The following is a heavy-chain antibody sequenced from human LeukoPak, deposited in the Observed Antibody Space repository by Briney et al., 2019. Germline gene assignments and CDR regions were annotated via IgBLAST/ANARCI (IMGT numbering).Heavy chain of an antibody. V-gene: IGHV3-13*04. Sequence: PGGSLRLSCAASGFTFGSYDMHWVRQATGKGLEWVSAIGTAGDTYYPGSVKGRFTISRDNAKNTLYLQMNSLRAEDTAVYYCARGYSGYFYYWGQGTLVTVSS. CDR2: IGTAGDT. J-gene: IGHJ4*02. CDR3: ARGYSGYFYY. CDR1: GFTFGSYD. D-gene: IGHD5-12*01.